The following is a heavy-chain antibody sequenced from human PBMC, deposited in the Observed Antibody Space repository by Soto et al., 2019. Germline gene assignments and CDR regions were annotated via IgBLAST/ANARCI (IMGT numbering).Heavy chain of an antibody. D-gene: IGHD2-15*01. J-gene: IGHJ6*02. Sequence: QVQLVESGGGVVQPGRSLRLSCAASGPSSRIYGMHWARQAPGKGLEWVALISYDGSKRYFADSVKGRFSISRDNSKNTLYLQMDSLRAEDTAVYYCAKDRVRGDGCSGGSCFTSYQNYGMDVWGQGTTVAVSS. CDR1: GPSSRIYG. V-gene: IGHV3-30*18. CDR2: ISYDGSKR. CDR3: AKDRVRGDGCSGGSCFTSYQNYGMDV.